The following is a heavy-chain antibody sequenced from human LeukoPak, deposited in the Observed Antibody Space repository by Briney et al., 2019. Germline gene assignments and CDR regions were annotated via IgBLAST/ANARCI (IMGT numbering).Heavy chain of an antibody. D-gene: IGHD6-19*01. CDR1: GGSFSGYY. V-gene: IGHV4-34*01. Sequence: TSETLSLTCAVYGGSFSGYYWSWIRQPPGKGLEWIGEINHSGSTNYNPSLKSRVTISVDTSKNQFSLKLSSVTAADTAVYYCARQLRYSSGWYSGFWYYFDYWGQGTLVTVSS. CDR3: ARQLRYSSGWYSGFWYYFDY. J-gene: IGHJ4*02. CDR2: INHSGST.